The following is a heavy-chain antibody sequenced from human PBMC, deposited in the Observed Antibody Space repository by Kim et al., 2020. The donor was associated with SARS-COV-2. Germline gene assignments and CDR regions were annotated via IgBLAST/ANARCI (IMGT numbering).Heavy chain of an antibody. CDR3: ARVKYYDFWSGYPRPYYGMDV. Sequence: GGSLRLSCAASGFTFSSYWMSWVRQAPGKGLEWVANIKQDGSEKYYVASGKGRFTISRDNAKNSLYLQMNSLRAEDTAVYYCARVKYYDFWSGYPRPYYGMDVWGQGTTVTVSS. V-gene: IGHV3-7*01. D-gene: IGHD3-3*01. CDR2: IKQDGSEK. J-gene: IGHJ6*02. CDR1: GFTFSSYW.